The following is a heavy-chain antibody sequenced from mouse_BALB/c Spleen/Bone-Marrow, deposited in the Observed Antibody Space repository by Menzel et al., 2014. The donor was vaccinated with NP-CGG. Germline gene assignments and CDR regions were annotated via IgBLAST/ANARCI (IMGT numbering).Heavy chain of an antibody. CDR2: INPFNDGI. V-gene: IGHV1-14*01. J-gene: IGHJ2*01. Sequence: VQLQQPGPELVKPGASVKMSCMASGYTFTSYVMHWVKQKLGQGLEWIGYINPFNDGIEYNEKFKVKATLTSDKSSSTAYMELSSLTSEDSAVYYCARGTTVVGDYWGQGTTLTVSS. CDR1: GYTFTSYV. CDR3: ARGTTVVGDY. D-gene: IGHD1-1*01.